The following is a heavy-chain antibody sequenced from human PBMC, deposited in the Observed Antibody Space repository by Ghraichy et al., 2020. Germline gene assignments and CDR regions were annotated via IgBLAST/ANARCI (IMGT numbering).Heavy chain of an antibody. J-gene: IGHJ6*02. V-gene: IGHV1-8*01. Sequence: ASVKVSCKASGYTFTSYDINWVRQATGQGLEWMGWMNPNSGNTGYAQKFQGRVTMTRNTSISTAYMELSSLRSEDTAVYYCARGRVSGGYSSSGLGYGMDVWGQGTTVTVSS. CDR3: ARGRVSGGYSSSGLGYGMDV. CDR1: GYTFTSYD. CDR2: MNPNSGNT. D-gene: IGHD3-22*01.